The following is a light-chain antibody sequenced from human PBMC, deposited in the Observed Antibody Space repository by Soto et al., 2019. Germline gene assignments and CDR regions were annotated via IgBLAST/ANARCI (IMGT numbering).Light chain of an antibody. V-gene: IGKV3-15*01. Sequence: EIVMTQSPATLSVSPGERATLSCRASQSVSSNLAWYQQKLGQAPRLLIYGASTRATGIPARFSGSGSGTEFTLTISSLQSEDFAVYYCQQYNNWPPWTFGQGTKEEIK. CDR1: QSVSSN. J-gene: IGKJ1*01. CDR3: QQYNNWPPWT. CDR2: GAS.